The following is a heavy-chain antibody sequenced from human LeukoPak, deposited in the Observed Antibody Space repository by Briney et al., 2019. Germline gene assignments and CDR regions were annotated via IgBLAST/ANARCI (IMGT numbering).Heavy chain of an antibody. J-gene: IGHJ4*02. Sequence: SQTLSLTCAISGDSVSSNSAALNWIRQSPSRGLEWLVRTYYRSKWYNDYAVSVKSRITINPDTSKNQFSLQLNSVTPEDTAVYYCAREKGSSGWYGYYFDYWGQGTLVTVSS. CDR1: GDSVSSNSAA. CDR2: TYYRSKWYN. CDR3: AREKGSSGWYGYYFDY. V-gene: IGHV6-1*01. D-gene: IGHD6-19*01.